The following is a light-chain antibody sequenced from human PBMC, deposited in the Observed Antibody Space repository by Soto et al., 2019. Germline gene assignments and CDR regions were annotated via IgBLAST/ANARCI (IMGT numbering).Light chain of an antibody. CDR2: DAS. V-gene: IGKV3-11*01. Sequence: EIVLTQSPATLSLSPGERATLSCRASQSVSSYLAWYQQKPGQAPRLLIYDASNRATGIPARFSGSGSGTDFTLTISSLEADDFAFYYCQQRSYWPSFGQGTRLEIK. CDR3: QQRSYWPS. J-gene: IGKJ5*01. CDR1: QSVSSY.